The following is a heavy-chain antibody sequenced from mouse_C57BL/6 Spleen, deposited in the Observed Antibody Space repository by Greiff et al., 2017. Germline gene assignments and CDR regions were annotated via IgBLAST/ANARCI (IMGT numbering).Heavy chain of an antibody. J-gene: IGHJ4*01. CDR2: INPSNGGT. CDR1: GYTFTSYW. V-gene: IGHV1-53*01. D-gene: IGHD2-1*01. Sequence: VQLQQPGTELVKPGASVKLSCKASGYTFTSYWMHWVKQRPGQGLEWIGNINPSNGGTTYNEKFKGKATLTVAKASTTAYSQLSSLTSEDSAVYYCARGVLYYCNSYAMDYWGQGTSVTVSS. CDR3: ARGVLYYCNSYAMDY.